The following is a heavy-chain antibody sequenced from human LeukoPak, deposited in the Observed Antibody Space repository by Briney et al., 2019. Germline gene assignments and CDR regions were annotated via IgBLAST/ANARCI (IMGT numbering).Heavy chain of an antibody. CDR2: IYHSGST. CDR3: ARAAGTKETYYDYVWGSYRYQTSFDY. V-gene: IGHV4-38-2*02. Sequence: PSETLSLTCTVSGYSISSGYYWGWIRQPPGKGLEWIGSIYHSGSTYYNPSLKSRVTISVDTSKNQFSLKLSSVTAADTAVYYCARAAGTKETYYDYVWGSYRYQTSFDYWGQGTLVTVSS. CDR1: GYSISSGYY. J-gene: IGHJ4*02. D-gene: IGHD3-16*02.